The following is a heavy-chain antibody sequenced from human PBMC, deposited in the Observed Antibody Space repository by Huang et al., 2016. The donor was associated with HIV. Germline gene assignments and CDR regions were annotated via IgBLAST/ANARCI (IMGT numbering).Heavy chain of an antibody. D-gene: IGHD2-15*01. J-gene: IGHJ4*02. CDR1: GFKLSGFG. CDR2: MSYDGRSQ. CDR3: AKESRWFSDFDH. V-gene: IGHV3-30*18. Sequence: QVHLVESGGGVVQPGGSLRLSCAASGFKLSGFGMHWVRPAPGKGLEWVAVMSYDGRSQFYTDSVKGRFTISRDNSDNTLSLQMKGLRPDDTAVYYCAKESRWFSDFDHWGQGVLVSVSS.